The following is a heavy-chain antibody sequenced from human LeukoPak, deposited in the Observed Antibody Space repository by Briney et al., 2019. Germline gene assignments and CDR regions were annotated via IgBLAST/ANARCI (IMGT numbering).Heavy chain of an antibody. CDR3: ARARDIVATIDYYYYGMDV. D-gene: IGHD5-12*01. CDR1: GFTFSHYA. Sequence: GGSLRLSCSASGFTFSHYAMHWVRQAPGKGLEWVALISNDGNNKYYADSVKGQFTISRDSSKNTLYLQLNSLRAEDTAVYYCARARDIVATIDYYYYGMDVWGQGTTVTVSS. CDR2: ISNDGNNK. J-gene: IGHJ6*02. V-gene: IGHV3-30*03.